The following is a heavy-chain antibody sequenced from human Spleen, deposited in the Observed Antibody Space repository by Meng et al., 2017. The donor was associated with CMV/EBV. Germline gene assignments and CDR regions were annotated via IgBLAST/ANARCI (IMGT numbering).Heavy chain of an antibody. D-gene: IGHD6-19*01. Sequence: ASGFTFSLYSIDWVRQAPGKGLEWASSISSSSSYIFYADSVKGRFTISRDNAKNSLYLQMNSLRAEDTAVYYCAREYSSGWYAPWDYWGQGTLVTVSS. V-gene: IGHV3-21*01. CDR2: ISSSSSYI. CDR3: AREYSSGWYAPWDY. CDR1: GFTFSLYS. J-gene: IGHJ4*02.